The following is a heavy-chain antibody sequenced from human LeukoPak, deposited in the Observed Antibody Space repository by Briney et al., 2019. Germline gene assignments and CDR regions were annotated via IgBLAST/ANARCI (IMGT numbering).Heavy chain of an antibody. CDR1: GFSLSTSGVG. J-gene: IGHJ4*02. V-gene: IGHV2-5*01. Sequence: SGPTLVKPTQTLTLTCTFSGFSLSTSGVGVGWIRHPPGKALEWLALIYWNDDKRYSPSLKRRLTITKDTSKNQVVLTVTNMDPVDTATYYCAHKERAAGTLDYWGQGTLVTVSS. CDR3: AHKERAAGTLDY. CDR2: IYWNDDK. D-gene: IGHD6-13*01.